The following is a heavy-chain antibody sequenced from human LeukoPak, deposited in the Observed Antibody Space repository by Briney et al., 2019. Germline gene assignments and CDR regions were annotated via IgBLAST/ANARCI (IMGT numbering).Heavy chain of an antibody. Sequence: GASVKISCKASGGTFSSYAISWVRQAPGQGLEWMGGIIPIFGTANYAQKFQGRVAITADESTSTAYMELSSLRSEDTAVYYCARPPVFERPMDVWGKGTTVTVSS. V-gene: IGHV1-69*13. CDR1: GGTFSSYA. J-gene: IGHJ6*03. D-gene: IGHD3-10*01. CDR2: IIPIFGTA. CDR3: ARPPVFERPMDV.